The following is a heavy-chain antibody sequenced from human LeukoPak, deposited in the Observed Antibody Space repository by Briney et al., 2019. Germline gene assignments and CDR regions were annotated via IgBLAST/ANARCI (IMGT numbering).Heavy chain of an antibody. J-gene: IGHJ4*02. D-gene: IGHD1-1*01. Sequence: GGTLRLSCAASGFTFSSYGMSWVRQAPGKGLEWVSAISGSGGSTYYADSVKGRFTISRDNSKNTLYLQMNSLRAEDTAVYYCAKDRGWNGYFDYWGQGTLVTVSS. V-gene: IGHV3-23*01. CDR2: ISGSGGST. CDR3: AKDRGWNGYFDY. CDR1: GFTFSSYG.